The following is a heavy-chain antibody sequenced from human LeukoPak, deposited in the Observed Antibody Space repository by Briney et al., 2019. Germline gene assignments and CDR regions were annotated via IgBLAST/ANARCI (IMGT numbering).Heavy chain of an antibody. Sequence: GGPLRLSCAAPGSTLRTTVGHGVRQARGKGLERVAYISYDGDNTYSADTVKGRFTISRDNSKKTPYMLVNSLRVEATAVYYWARGDYEVYWGQGTLVTVSS. CDR1: GSTLRTTV. J-gene: IGHJ4*02. D-gene: IGHD4-17*01. CDR2: ISYDGDNT. V-gene: IGHV3-30*16. CDR3: ARGDYEVY.